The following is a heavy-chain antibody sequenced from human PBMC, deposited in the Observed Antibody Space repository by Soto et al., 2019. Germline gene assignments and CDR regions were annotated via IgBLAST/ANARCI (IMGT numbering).Heavy chain of an antibody. CDR1: GFTFSNYA. CDR2: IGYDGSNR. V-gene: IGHV3-33*01. CDR3: ARETKVPDMVASVDY. Sequence: QVHLEESGGGVFQPGRSLRLSCAESGFTFSNYALHWVSQAPGKGLAWVAVIGYDGSNRYYADSVRARFTISRANSLNTLSLQTTGLRAEDTALYYCARETKVPDMVASVDYWGPGTLVTVSS. J-gene: IGHJ4*02. D-gene: IGHD2-15*01.